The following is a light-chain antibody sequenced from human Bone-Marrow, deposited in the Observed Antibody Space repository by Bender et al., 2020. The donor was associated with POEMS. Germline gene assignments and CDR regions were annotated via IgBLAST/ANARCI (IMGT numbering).Light chain of an antibody. CDR3: CSYAGNNIYV. Sequence: QSALTQPPSASGSPGESVTISCTGTSSDVGGYNFVSWYQQLPGKAPKLMIYATDKRPSGIYNRFSASKSGNTASLTISGLQAEDEADYYCCSYAGNNIYVFGTGTGSPS. CDR2: ATD. CDR1: SSDVGGYNF. J-gene: IGLJ1*01. V-gene: IGLV2-23*01.